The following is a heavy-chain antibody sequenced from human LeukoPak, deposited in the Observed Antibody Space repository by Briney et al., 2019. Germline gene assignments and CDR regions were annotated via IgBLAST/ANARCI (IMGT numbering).Heavy chain of an antibody. J-gene: IGHJ4*02. CDR1: GGSVSSAGYY. V-gene: IGHV4-61*03. CDR3: AREPAYYYDSSGYDTDY. CDR2: IYYSGST. Sequence: PSETLSLTCTVSGGSVSSAGYYWSWIRQPPGKGLEWIGYIYYSGSTNYNPSLRSRVTISVDTSKKHFSLKLNSVTTADTAVYHCAREPAYYYDSSGYDTDYWGQGTLVTVSS. D-gene: IGHD3-22*01.